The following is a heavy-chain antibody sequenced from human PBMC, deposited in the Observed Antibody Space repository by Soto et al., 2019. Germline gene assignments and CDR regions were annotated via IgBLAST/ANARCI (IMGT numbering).Heavy chain of an antibody. Sequence: GGSLRLSCAASGFTFSSYEMNWVRQAPGKGLEWISYISPSGTIYYADSVRGRFTISRDNAKNSLYLQMDSLRADDSSVYYCARGGYCVSTTCHSFNAFDIWGQGTVVTVSS. CDR2: ISPSGTI. CDR3: ARGGYCVSTTCHSFNAFDI. V-gene: IGHV3-48*03. CDR1: GFTFSSYE. D-gene: IGHD2-2*02. J-gene: IGHJ3*02.